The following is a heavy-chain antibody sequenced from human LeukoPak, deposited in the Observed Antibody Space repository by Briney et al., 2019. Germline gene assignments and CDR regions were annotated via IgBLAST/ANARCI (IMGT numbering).Heavy chain of an antibody. V-gene: IGHV4-4*02. D-gene: IGHD3-9*01. CDR2: ISHSGST. Sequence: SGTLSLTCTVSGDSISSNKWWSWVRQPPGKGLEWIGEISHSGSTNYSPSLKSRVTISVDKFKNRFFLDLTSLTAADTAVYYCARRHFDWLLFLGGNFDYWGQGTLVTVSS. J-gene: IGHJ4*02. CDR3: ARRHFDWLLFLGGNFDY. CDR1: GDSISSNKW.